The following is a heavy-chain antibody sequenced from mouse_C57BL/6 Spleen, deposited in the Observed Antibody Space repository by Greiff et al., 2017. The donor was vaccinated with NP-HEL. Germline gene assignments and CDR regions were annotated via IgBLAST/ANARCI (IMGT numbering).Heavy chain of an antibody. CDR1: GYTFTSYW. CDR3: AIITTVVPYAMDY. Sequence: QVQLQQPGAELVRPGSSVKLSCKASGYTFTSYWMHWVKQRPIQGLEWIGNIDPSDSETHYNQKFKDKATLTVDKSSSTAYMQLSSLTSEDSAVYYCAIITTVVPYAMDYWGQGTSVTVSS. CDR2: IDPSDSET. J-gene: IGHJ4*01. D-gene: IGHD1-1*01. V-gene: IGHV1-52*01.